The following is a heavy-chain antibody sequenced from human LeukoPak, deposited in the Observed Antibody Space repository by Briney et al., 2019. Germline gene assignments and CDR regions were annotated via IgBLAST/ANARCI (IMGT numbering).Heavy chain of an antibody. J-gene: IGHJ4*02. V-gene: IGHV3-30-3*01. CDR3: ARDNDYYDSSGYRLDY. CDR1: GFTFGSYA. CDR2: ISYDGSNK. Sequence: PGGSLRLSCAASGFTFGSYAMHWVRQAPGKGLEWVAVISYDGSNKYYADSVKGRFTISRDNSKNTLYLQMNSLRAEDTAVYYCARDNDYYDSSGYRLDYWGQGTLVTVSS. D-gene: IGHD3-22*01.